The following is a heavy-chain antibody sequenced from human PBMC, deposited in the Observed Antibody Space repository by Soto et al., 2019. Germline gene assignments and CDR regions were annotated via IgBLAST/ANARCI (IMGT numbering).Heavy chain of an antibody. Sequence: SETLSLTCTVSGGSISSYYWSWIRQPPGKGLEWIGYIYYSGSTNYNPSLKSRVTISVDTSKNQFSLKLSSVTAADTAVYYCARLPPVYYYYYGMDVWGQGTTVTVSS. J-gene: IGHJ6*02. CDR2: IYYSGST. CDR1: GGSISSYY. CDR3: ARLPPVYYYYYGMDV. V-gene: IGHV4-59*08.